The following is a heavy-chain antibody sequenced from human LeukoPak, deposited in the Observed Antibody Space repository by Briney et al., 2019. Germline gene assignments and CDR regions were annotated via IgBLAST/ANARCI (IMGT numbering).Heavy chain of an antibody. V-gene: IGHV4-34*01. D-gene: IGHD6-13*01. J-gene: IGHJ4*02. CDR3: AGSSSWYDPLDY. CDR1: GGSFSGYY. Sequence: SETLSLTCAVYGGSFSGYYWSWIRQPPGKGLEWIGEINHSGSTNYNPSLKSRVTISVDTSKNQFSLKLSSMTAADTAVHYCAGSSSWYDPLDYWGQGTLVTVSS. CDR2: INHSGST.